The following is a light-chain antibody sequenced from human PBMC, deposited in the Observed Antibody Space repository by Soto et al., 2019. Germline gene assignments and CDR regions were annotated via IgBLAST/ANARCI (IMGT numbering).Light chain of an antibody. J-gene: IGKJ1*01. Sequence: EIVMTQSPATLSVSPGKRATLSCRASQSISSNLAWYQQKPGQAPRLLMFRTSSRATGFPARFSGSGSGTEFNLTISSLQSEDFGVYYCQQYGGSVPWTFGQGTKLEV. CDR1: QSISSN. V-gene: IGKV3-15*01. CDR2: RTS. CDR3: QQYGGSVPWT.